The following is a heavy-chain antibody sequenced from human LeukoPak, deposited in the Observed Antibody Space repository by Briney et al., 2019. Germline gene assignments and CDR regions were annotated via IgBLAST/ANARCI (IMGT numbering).Heavy chain of an antibody. V-gene: IGHV1-8*02. CDR3: ARGTPYCSSASCYNY. CDR2: MNPNSGNT. CDR1: GFTFSSYA. J-gene: IGHJ4*02. Sequence: GGSLRLSCAASGFTFSSYAMHWVRQAPGKGLEWMGWMNPNSGNTGYAQKFQGRVTMTRDTSISTAYMELSSLRSEDTAVYYCARGTPYCSSASCYNYWGQGTLVTVSS. D-gene: IGHD2-2*02.